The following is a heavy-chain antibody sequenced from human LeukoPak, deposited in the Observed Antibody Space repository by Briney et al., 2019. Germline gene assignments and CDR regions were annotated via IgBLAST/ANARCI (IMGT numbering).Heavy chain of an antibody. Sequence: PGGSLRLSCAASGFTFSSYAMHWVRQAPGKGLEWVAVISYDGSNKYYADSVKGRFTISRDNAKNSLYLQMNSLRAEDTAVYYCARDRFNTPTPNYFDYWGQGTLVTVSS. CDR1: GFTFSSYA. CDR3: ARDRFNTPTPNYFDY. D-gene: IGHD2-15*01. CDR2: ISYDGSNK. J-gene: IGHJ4*02. V-gene: IGHV3-30*04.